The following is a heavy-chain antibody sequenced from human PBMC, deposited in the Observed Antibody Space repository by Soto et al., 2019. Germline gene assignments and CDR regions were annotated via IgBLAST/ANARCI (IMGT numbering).Heavy chain of an antibody. CDR1: EYTFIGFH. Sequence: QVQLVQSGAEVKKPGASVKVSCEASEYTFIGFHLHWVRQAPGQGLEWMGWINPKSGDKKYAQKFQGRVTLARDTSISTGYMELSRLESNDTAVYYCAKGLWTVGHCTGGSCYDGMDVWGQGTTVTVSS. CDR3: AKGLWTVGHCTGGSCYDGMDV. D-gene: IGHD2-15*01. V-gene: IGHV1-2*02. CDR2: INPKSGDK. J-gene: IGHJ6*02.